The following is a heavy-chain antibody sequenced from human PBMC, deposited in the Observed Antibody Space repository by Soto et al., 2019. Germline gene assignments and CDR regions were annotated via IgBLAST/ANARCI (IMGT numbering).Heavy chain of an antibody. J-gene: IGHJ6*02. CDR1: GGTFSSYA. V-gene: IGHV1-69*01. CDR2: IIPIFGTA. Sequence: QVQLVQSGAEVKKPGSSVKVSCKASGGTFSSYAISWVRQAPGQGLEWMGGIIPIFGTANYAQKFQGRVTITADESTSTAYRELSSLRSEDTAVYYCARPEEWLLPSLYYYGMDVWGQGTTVTVSS. D-gene: IGHD3-3*01. CDR3: ARPEEWLLPSLYYYGMDV.